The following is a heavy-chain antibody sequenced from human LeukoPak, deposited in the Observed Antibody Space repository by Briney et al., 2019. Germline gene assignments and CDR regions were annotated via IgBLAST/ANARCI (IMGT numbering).Heavy chain of an antibody. D-gene: IGHD4-17*01. CDR2: INAGNGNT. Sequence: ASVKVSCKASGYTFTNYAMHWVRQAPGQRLEWMGWINAGNGNTKYSQKFQGRVTITRDTSASTAYMELSSLRSEDTAVYYCARGARAMTTVTIYFGYWGQGTLVTASS. CDR1: GYTFTNYA. J-gene: IGHJ4*02. V-gene: IGHV1-3*01. CDR3: ARGARAMTTVTIYFGY.